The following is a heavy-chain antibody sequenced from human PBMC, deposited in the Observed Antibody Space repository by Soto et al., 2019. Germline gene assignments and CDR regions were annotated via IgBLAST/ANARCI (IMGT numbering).Heavy chain of an antibody. CDR1: GFTFSSYA. D-gene: IGHD3-10*01. CDR2: ISGSGGST. CDR3: AKDPLLLWFGELPYYFDY. J-gene: IGHJ4*02. V-gene: IGHV3-23*01. Sequence: PVGSLRLSCAASGFTFSSYAMSWVRQAPGKGPEWVSAISGSGGSTYYADSVKGRFTISRDNSKNTLYLQMNSLRAEDTAVYYCAKDPLLLWFGELPYYFDYWGQGTLVTVSS.